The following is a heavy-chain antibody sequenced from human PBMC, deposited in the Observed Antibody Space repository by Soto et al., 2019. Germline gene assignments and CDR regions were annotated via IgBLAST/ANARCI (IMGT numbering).Heavy chain of an antibody. CDR1: GFTVSSNY. Sequence: EVQLVESGGGLIQPGGSLRLSCAASGFTVSSNYMSWVRQAPGKGLELVSVIYSGGSTYYADSVKSRFTISRDNSKNTLYLQMNRLSAEDTAVYYCARDRVEGGYQEDFQHWGQGTRVTVSS. CDR3: ARDRVEGGYQEDFQH. J-gene: IGHJ1*01. D-gene: IGHD3-22*01. CDR2: IYSGGST. V-gene: IGHV3-53*01.